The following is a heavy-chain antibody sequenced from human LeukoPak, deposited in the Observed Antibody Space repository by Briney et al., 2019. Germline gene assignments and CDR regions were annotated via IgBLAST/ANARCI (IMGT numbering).Heavy chain of an antibody. CDR3: ARCGYYYGMDV. J-gene: IGHJ6*02. CDR2: IKQDGSEI. Sequence: GGSLRLSCAAFGFTFSNYWMSWVRQAPGKGLEWVANIKQDGSEIRYVDSVKGRFTISRDNAKNSLYLQMNSLRAEDTAVYYCARCGYYYGMDVWGQGTTVTVSS. CDR1: GFTFSNYW. V-gene: IGHV3-7*05.